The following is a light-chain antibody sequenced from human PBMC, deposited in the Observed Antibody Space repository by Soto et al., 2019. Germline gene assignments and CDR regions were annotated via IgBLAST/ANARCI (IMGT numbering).Light chain of an antibody. CDR2: LGS. J-gene: IGKJ1*01. CDR3: MRPRQSWT. Sequence: DVVMTQSPLSLPVTPGEPASISCRSSQSLLHSNGYNYLDWYLQKPVQSPQLLIYLGSNRASGVPDRFSGSGSGTDVTLKISRVEAEDVGVYYCMRPRQSWTVGKGTKVEIK. V-gene: IGKV2-28*01. CDR1: QSLLHSNGYNY.